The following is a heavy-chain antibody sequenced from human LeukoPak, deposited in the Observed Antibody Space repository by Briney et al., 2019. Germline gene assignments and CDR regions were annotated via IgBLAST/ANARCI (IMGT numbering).Heavy chain of an antibody. Sequence: GGSLRLSCAASGFTFSSYAMSWVRQAPGKGLEWVSATSGSGGSTYYADSVKGRFTISRDNSKNTLYLQMNSLRAEDTAVYYCAKDPEGLIAAAGKTDYWGQGTLVTVSS. CDR2: TSGSGGST. J-gene: IGHJ4*02. CDR3: AKDPEGLIAAAGKTDY. CDR1: GFTFSSYA. D-gene: IGHD6-13*01. V-gene: IGHV3-23*01.